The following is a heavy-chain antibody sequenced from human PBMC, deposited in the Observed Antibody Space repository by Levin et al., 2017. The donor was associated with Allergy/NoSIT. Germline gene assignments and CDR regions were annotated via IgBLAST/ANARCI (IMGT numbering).Heavy chain of an antibody. CDR1: GFTFSSYG. J-gene: IGHJ4*02. V-gene: IGHV3-30*18. Sequence: PRASVKVSCAASGFTFSSYGMHWVRQAPGKGLEWVAVISYDGSNKYYADSVKGRFTISRDNSKNTLYLQMNSLRAEDTAVYYCANLYYDFWSGTGFDYWGQGTLVTVSS. D-gene: IGHD3-3*01. CDR3: ANLYYDFWSGTGFDY. CDR2: ISYDGSNK.